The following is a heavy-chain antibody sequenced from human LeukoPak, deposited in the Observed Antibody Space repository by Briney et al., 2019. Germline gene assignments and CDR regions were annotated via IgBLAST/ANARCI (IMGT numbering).Heavy chain of an antibody. CDR2: IYQNETT. CDR1: GISVTTSDG. V-gene: IGHV4/OR15-8*02. J-gene: IGHJ5*02. Sequence: SETLSLTCDVSGISVTTSDGWSWVRQSPGKALEWLGHIYQNETTNYNPSLKSRLIISIDKANNQFSLNLKSVTVADTAVYYCTREKGRRLYHYPSGAFHGFIQSWSQGSLVTVSS. CDR3: TREKGRRLYHYPSGAFHGFIQS. D-gene: IGHD3-10*01.